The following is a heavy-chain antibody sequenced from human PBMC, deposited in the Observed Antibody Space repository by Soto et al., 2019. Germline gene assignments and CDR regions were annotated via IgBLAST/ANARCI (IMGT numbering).Heavy chain of an antibody. CDR2: IIPILGIA. CDR1: GGTFSSYT. D-gene: IGHD3-22*01. CDR3: ARDQYYYDSSGYPLGY. J-gene: IGHJ4*02. Sequence: QVQLVQSGAEVKKPGSSVKVSCKASGGTFSSYTISWVRQAPGQGLEWMGRIIPILGIANYAQKFQGRVTITADNSTSTAYMELSSMRSEDTAVYYCARDQYYYDSSGYPLGYWGQGTLVTVSS. V-gene: IGHV1-69*08.